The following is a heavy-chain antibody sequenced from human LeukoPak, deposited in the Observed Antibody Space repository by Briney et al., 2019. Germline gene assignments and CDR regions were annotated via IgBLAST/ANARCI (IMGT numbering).Heavy chain of an antibody. CDR1: GGSISSYY. CDR2: IYYSGST. D-gene: IGHD4-17*01. CDR3: AREAYGDLLSYFDY. J-gene: IGHJ4*02. V-gene: IGHV4-59*01. Sequence: PSETLSLTCTVSGGSISSYYWNWIRQPPGKGLEWIGYIYYSGSTNYNPSLKSRVTISVDTSKNQFSLKLSSVTAADTAVYYCAREAYGDLLSYFDYWGQGTLVTVSS.